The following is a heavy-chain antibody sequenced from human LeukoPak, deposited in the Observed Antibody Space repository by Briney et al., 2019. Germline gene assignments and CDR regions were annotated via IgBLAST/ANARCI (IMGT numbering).Heavy chain of an antibody. CDR3: ARGEDFERYYLAY. D-gene: IGHD3-9*01. Sequence: SQTLSLTCTVSGGSISSGSYYWSWIRQPAGKGLEWIGRIYTSGSTNYNPLFESRATISVDTSKNQFSLKLTSVTAADTAVYFCARGEDFERYYLAYWGQGTLVTVSS. CDR2: IYTSGST. V-gene: IGHV4-61*02. J-gene: IGHJ4*02. CDR1: GGSISSGSYY.